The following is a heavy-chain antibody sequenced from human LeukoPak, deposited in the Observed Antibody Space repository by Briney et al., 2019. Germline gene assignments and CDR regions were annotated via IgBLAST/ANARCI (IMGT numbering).Heavy chain of an antibody. J-gene: IGHJ6*02. V-gene: IGHV1-69*08. CDR2: ITPVIETA. D-gene: IGHD6-19*01. Sequence: GASVKVSCKTSGGTFLSHIFSWVRQAPGHGLEWIGKITPVIETAKYAQTFQGRVSIYTDKDTTTVYMDLSGLRPDDTAVYYCAKDSPIAVAGTGGYYYNGMDVWGQGTTVTVSS. CDR3: AKDSPIAVAGTGGYYYNGMDV. CDR1: GGTFLSHI.